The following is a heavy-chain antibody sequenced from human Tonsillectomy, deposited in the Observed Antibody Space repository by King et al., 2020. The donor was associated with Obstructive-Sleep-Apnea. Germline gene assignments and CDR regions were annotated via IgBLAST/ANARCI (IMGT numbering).Heavy chain of an antibody. V-gene: IGHV5-10-1*03. J-gene: IGHJ4*02. CDR3: ARQGSSGYYRFDY. D-gene: IGHD3-22*01. CDR2: IDPLDSYT. CDR1: GYTFTNHW. Sequence: VQLVESGAEVKKPGESLRISCKGSGYTFTNHWISWVRQMPGKGLEWMGRIDPLDSYTNYSPSFQGHVTISADKSITTAYLQWSSLKASDTAKYYCARQGSSGYYRFDYWGQGTLVTVPQ.